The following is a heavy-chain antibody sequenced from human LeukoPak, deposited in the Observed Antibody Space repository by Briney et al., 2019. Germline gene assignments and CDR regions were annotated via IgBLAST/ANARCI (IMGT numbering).Heavy chain of an antibody. D-gene: IGHD4-17*01. CDR1: GFTFSSYA. CDR2: ISYDGSNK. CDR3: ARELRGDLEYYYMDV. J-gene: IGHJ6*03. V-gene: IGHV3-30-3*01. Sequence: GGSLRLSCAASGFTFSSYAMHWVRQAPGKGLEWVAVISYDGSNKYYADSVKGRFTISRDNSKNTLYLQMNSLRAEDTAVYYCARELRGDLEYYYMDVWGKGTTVTVSS.